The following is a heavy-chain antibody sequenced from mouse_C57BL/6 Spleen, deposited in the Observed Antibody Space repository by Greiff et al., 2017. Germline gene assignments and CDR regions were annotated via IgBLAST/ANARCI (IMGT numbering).Heavy chain of an antibody. V-gene: IGHV6-3*01. CDR2: IRLKSDNYAT. CDR1: GFTFSNYW. CDR3: TGDSVYYSNHYAMDY. J-gene: IGHJ4*01. D-gene: IGHD2-5*01. Sequence: EVKVEESGGGLVQPGGSMKLSCVASGFTFSNYWMNWVRQSPEKGLEWVAQIRLKSDNYATHYAESVKGRFTISRDDSKSSVYLQMNNLRAEDTGIYYCTGDSVYYSNHYAMDYWGQGTSVTVSS.